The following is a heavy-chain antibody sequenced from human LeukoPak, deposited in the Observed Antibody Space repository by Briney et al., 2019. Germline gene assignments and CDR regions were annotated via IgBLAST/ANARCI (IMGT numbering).Heavy chain of an antibody. J-gene: IGHJ2*01. CDR2: ISYNSDTI. CDR3: AKDYCGGDCYSGWYFDL. Sequence: PGRSLRLSCAASGFTFDDYAMHWLRQAPGKGLEGVSGISYNSDTIAYADSVKGRFTISRDNAKNSLYLQMNSLRAEDTALYYCAKDYCGGDCYSGWYFDLWGRGTLVTVSS. CDR1: GFTFDDYA. V-gene: IGHV3-9*01. D-gene: IGHD2-21*02.